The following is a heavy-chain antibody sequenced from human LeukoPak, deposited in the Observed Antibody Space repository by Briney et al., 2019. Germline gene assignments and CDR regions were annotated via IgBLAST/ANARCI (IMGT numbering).Heavy chain of an antibody. CDR1: GFTFSSYG. D-gene: IGHD3-22*01. CDR3: ARGHYYDSSGLVKYYFDY. V-gene: IGHV3-30*02. CDR2: IRYDGSNK. J-gene: IGHJ4*02. Sequence: GGSLRLSCAASGFTFSSYGMHWVRQAPGKGLEWVAFIRYDGSNKYYADSVKGRFTISRDNSKNTLYLQMNSLRAEDTAVYYCARGHYYDSSGLVKYYFDYWGQGTLVTVSS.